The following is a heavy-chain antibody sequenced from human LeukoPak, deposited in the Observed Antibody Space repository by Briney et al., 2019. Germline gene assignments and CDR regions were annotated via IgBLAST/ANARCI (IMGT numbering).Heavy chain of an antibody. CDR3: ARAFPIAVAGTGFYYFDY. CDR2: ISAYNGNT. CDR1: GHTFTSYG. J-gene: IGHJ4*02. Sequence: ASVKVSCKASGHTFTSYGISWVRQAPGQGLEWMGWISAYNGNTNYAQKLQGRVTMTTDTSTSTAYMELRSLRSDDTAVYYCARAFPIAVAGTGFYYFDYWGQGTLVTVSS. D-gene: IGHD6-19*01. V-gene: IGHV1-18*01.